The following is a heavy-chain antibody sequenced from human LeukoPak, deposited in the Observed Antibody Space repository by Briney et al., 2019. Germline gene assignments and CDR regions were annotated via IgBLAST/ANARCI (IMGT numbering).Heavy chain of an antibody. CDR1: GFTFSSYS. D-gene: IGHD3-10*01. Sequence: GGSLRLSCAASGFTFSSYSMNWVRQAPGKGLEWVSSISSSSSYIYYADSVKGRFTISRDNAKNSLYLQMNSLRAEDTAVYYCARDRFGDGTNWFDPWGQGTLVIVSS. V-gene: IGHV3-21*01. J-gene: IGHJ5*02. CDR2: ISSSSSYI. CDR3: ARDRFGDGTNWFDP.